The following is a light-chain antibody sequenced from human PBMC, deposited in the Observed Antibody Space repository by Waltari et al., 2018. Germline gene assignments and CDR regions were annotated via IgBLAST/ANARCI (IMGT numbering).Light chain of an antibody. Sequence: DIQMTLSPSSLSASVGDSVTITCRASQTISRYLNWYQQKPGKAPNRLIYAASSLQSGVPSRFSGSGSGRDFTLIITSLQPEDFATYYCQQSYSFTRTFGQGTKVEIK. CDR1: QTISRY. J-gene: IGKJ1*01. CDR3: QQSYSFTRT. V-gene: IGKV1-39*01. CDR2: AAS.